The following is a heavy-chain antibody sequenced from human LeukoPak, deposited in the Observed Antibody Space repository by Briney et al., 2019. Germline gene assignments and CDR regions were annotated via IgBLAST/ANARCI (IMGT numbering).Heavy chain of an antibody. CDR2: IYYSGST. V-gene: IGHV4-61*08. D-gene: IGHD4-17*01. CDR1: GGSISSGDYY. CDR3: ARVKMTTVTTWAFDI. Sequence: SETLSLTCTVSGGSISSGDYYWSWIRQPPGKGLEWIGYIYYSGSTNYNPSLKSRVTISVDTSKNQFSLKLSSVTAADTAVYYCARVKMTTVTTWAFDIWGQGTMVTVSS. J-gene: IGHJ3*02.